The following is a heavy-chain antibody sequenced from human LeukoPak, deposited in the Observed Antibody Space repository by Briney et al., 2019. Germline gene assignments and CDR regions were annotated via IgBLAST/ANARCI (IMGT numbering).Heavy chain of an antibody. V-gene: IGHV3-23*01. D-gene: IGHD3-22*01. Sequence: GGSLRLSCAASGFTFSSHGMSWVRQAPGKGLEWVSAITGSGDITYYADYVKGRFTISRDNSKNTLYLQMNSLRAEDTALYYCAKDSSSGIFDYWGQGTLVTVSS. CDR1: GFTFSSHG. J-gene: IGHJ4*02. CDR2: ITGSGDIT. CDR3: AKDSSSGIFDY.